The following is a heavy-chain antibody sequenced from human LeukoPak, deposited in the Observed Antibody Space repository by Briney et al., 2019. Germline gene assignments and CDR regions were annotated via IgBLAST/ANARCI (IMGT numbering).Heavy chain of an antibody. CDR3: AKQDIRSSAWYD. CDR2: ISDSGGNT. CDR1: GFTFRSYA. J-gene: IGHJ4*02. D-gene: IGHD6-19*01. Sequence: GGSLRLSCAASGFTFRSYAMSWVRQAPGQGLEWVSAISDSGGNTYYADSVKGRFTISRDNSKNTLYLQMNSLRAEDTAVYYCAKQDIRSSAWYDWGQGTLVTVSS. V-gene: IGHV3-23*01.